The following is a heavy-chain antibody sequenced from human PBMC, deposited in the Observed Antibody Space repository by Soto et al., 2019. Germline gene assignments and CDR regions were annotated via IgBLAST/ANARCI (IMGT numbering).Heavy chain of an antibody. D-gene: IGHD1-7*01. J-gene: IGHJ4*02. V-gene: IGHV3-21*01. CDR2: ISSRSSYI. Sequence: EVQLVESGGGLVKPGGSLRLSCAASGFTFSTYSMNWVRQAPGKGLEWVSPISSRSSYIYYADSVRGRFTISRDNAKNSLYLQMNSLRAEDTAVYYCAREGYNWNYKGDYWGQGTLVTVSS. CDR1: GFTFSTYS. CDR3: AREGYNWNYKGDY.